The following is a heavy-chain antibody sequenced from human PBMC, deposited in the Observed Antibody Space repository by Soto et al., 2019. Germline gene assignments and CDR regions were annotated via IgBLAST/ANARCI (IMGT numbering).Heavy chain of an antibody. CDR3: ARDLAAGNDDFDI. V-gene: IGHV4-31*03. Sequence: SETLSLTCTVSGGSISSGGYYWSWIRQHPGKGLEWIGYIYYSGSTYYNPSLKSRVTISVDTSKNQFSLKLSSVTAADTAVYYCARDLAAGNDDFDIWGQGTMVTVSS. CDR1: GGSISSGGYY. CDR2: IYYSGST. J-gene: IGHJ3*02. D-gene: IGHD6-13*01.